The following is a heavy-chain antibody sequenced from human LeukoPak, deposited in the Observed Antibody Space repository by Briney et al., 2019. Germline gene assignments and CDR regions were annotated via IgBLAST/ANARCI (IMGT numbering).Heavy chain of an antibody. J-gene: IGHJ4*02. CDR2: INHNGNVN. CDR1: GFTFSSYW. D-gene: IGHD6-13*01. V-gene: IGHV3-7*01. Sequence: PGGSLRLSCAASGFTFSSYWMNWARQAPGKGLEWVASINHNGNVNYYVDSVKGRFTISRDNAKNSLYLQMNSLRAEDTAVYYCARGNKAAAGTGGRYYFDYWGQGTLVTVSS. CDR3: ARGNKAAAGTGGRYYFDY.